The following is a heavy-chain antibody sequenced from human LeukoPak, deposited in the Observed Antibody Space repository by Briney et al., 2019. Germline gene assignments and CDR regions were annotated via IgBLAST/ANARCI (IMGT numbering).Heavy chain of an antibody. CDR1: GFTFSNYD. J-gene: IGHJ4*02. CDR3: AREDYGR. Sequence: AGGSLRLSCAASGFTFSNYDMSWVRQAPGKGLEWVSSVTGSGSYIYYADSVKGRFTISRDNAKNSLYLQMTSLRAEDTAVYYCAREDYGRWGQGTLVTVSS. D-gene: IGHD4-17*01. V-gene: IGHV3-21*01. CDR2: VTGSGSYI.